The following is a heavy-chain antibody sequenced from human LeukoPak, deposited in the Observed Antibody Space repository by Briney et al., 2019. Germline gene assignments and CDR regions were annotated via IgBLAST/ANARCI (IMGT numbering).Heavy chain of an antibody. CDR3: ARDRGLGYCSSTSCYELDY. D-gene: IGHD2-2*01. CDR2: IKQDGSEK. V-gene: IGHV3-7*01. Sequence: TGGSLRLSCAASGFTFSSYSMNWVRQAPGKGLEWVANIKQDGSEKYYVDSVKGRFTISRDNAKNSLYLQMNSLRAEDTAVYYCARDRGLGYCSSTSCYELDYWGQGTLVTVSS. CDR1: GFTFSSYS. J-gene: IGHJ4*02.